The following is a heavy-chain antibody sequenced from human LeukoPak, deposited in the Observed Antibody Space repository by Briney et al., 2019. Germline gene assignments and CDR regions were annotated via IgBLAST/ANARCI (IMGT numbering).Heavy chain of an antibody. Sequence: GGPLRLSCAASGFTFSNAWMSWVRQAPGKGLEWVGRIKSKTDGGTTDYAAPVKGRFTISRDDSKNTLHLQMNSLKTEDTAVYYCTTDPFRGELIVYWGQGTLVTVSS. V-gene: IGHV3-15*01. CDR3: TTDPFRGELIVY. J-gene: IGHJ4*02. CDR1: GFTFSNAW. D-gene: IGHD1-26*01. CDR2: IKSKTDGGTT.